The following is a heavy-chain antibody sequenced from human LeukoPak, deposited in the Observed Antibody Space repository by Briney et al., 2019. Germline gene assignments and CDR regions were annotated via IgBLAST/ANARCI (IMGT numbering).Heavy chain of an antibody. CDR2: ISVNNGNT. CDR1: GFHFARYG. Sequence: ASVKVSCQASGFHFARYGITWARPAPGQGLEWMGWISVNNGNTHYAQSFQDRLTMTTDTSTSTAYMELSRLRSDDTAVYYCARDMGSSSVDYWGQGTLVTVSS. V-gene: IGHV1-18*01. D-gene: IGHD6-6*01. J-gene: IGHJ4*02. CDR3: ARDMGSSSVDY.